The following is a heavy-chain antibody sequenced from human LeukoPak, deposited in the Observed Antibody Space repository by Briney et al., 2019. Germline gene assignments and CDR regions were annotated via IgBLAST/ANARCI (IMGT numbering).Heavy chain of an antibody. D-gene: IGHD4-17*01. CDR3: ARGPHYYGDYEASWY. CDR2: ISSSSSTI. V-gene: IGHV3-48*04. CDR1: GFTFSSYS. J-gene: IGHJ4*02. Sequence: PGGSLRLSCAASGFTFSSYSMNWVRQAPGKGLEWVSYISSSSSTIYYADSVKGRFTISRDNAKNSLYLQMNSLRAEDTAVYYCARGPHYYGDYEASWYWGQGTLVSVSS.